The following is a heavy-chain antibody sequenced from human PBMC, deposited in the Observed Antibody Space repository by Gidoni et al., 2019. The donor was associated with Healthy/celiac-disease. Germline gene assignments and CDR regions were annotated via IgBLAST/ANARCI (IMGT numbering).Heavy chain of an antibody. D-gene: IGHD6-13*01. Sequence: QVQLQESGPGLVKPSQTLSLTCTVSGGSISSGSYYWSWIRQPAGKGLEWIGRIYTSGSTNSNPSLKSRVTISVDTSKNQFSLKLSSVTAADTAVYYCAREGAWKGSSWTHAYPIWGQGTMVTVSS. V-gene: IGHV4-61*02. CDR2: IYTSGST. CDR1: GGSISSGSYY. J-gene: IGHJ3*02. CDR3: AREGAWKGSSWTHAYPI.